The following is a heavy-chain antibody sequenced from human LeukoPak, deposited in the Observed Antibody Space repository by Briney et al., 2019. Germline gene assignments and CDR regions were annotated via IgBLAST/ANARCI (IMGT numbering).Heavy chain of an antibody. J-gene: IGHJ5*02. Sequence: PSETLSLTCAVSGGSFSGYYWSWIRQSPGKGLEWIGEINHSGSTNYNPSLKSRVTISVDTSKNQFSLKLSSVTAADTAVYYCAREDSTTDVDTWGRGTLVTVSS. CDR2: INHSGST. D-gene: IGHD2/OR15-2a*01. CDR1: GGSFSGYY. CDR3: AREDSTTDVDT. V-gene: IGHV4-34*01.